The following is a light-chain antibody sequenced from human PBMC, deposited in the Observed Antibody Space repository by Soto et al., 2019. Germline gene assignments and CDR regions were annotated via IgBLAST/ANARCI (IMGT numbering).Light chain of an antibody. J-gene: IGLJ1*01. V-gene: IGLV2-23*01. CDR3: CSSAGSSLYV. Sequence: QSALTQPASVSGSPGQSIAISCTGTSSDVGSYNLVSWYQQHPGKAPKLMIYEGTKRPSGVSNRFSGSKSGNTASLTISGLQAEDEADYYCCSSAGSSLYVFGSGTKPTVL. CDR1: SSDVGSYNL. CDR2: EGT.